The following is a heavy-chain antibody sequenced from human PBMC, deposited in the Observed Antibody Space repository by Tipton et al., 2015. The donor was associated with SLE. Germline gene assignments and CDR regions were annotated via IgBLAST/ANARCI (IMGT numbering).Heavy chain of an antibody. CDR1: GGSISSYY. CDR2: IYTSGST. Sequence: TLSLTCTVSGGSISSYYWSWIRQPAGKGLEWIGRIYTSGSTNYNPSLKSRVTMSVDTSKNQFSRKLSPVTAADTAVYYCARSTVYGGNSGWYFDLWGRGTLVTVSS. V-gene: IGHV4-4*07. J-gene: IGHJ2*01. CDR3: ARSTVYGGNSGWYFDL. D-gene: IGHD4-23*01.